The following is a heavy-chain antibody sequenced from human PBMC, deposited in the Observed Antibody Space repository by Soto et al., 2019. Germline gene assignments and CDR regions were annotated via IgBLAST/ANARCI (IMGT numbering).Heavy chain of an antibody. V-gene: IGHV4-59*01. CDR3: AREGNLGRWLQPLDF. Sequence: SATLSLSCPILRNSIFDYYWSWVIHPQGKGLEWIGNIHYNGNTKYSPSLKSRVTMSVDSSKNHFSLRLISVTAADMAIYFCAREGNLGRWLQPLDFWGQGTLVTVS. J-gene: IGHJ4*02. CDR1: RNSIFDYY. CDR2: IHYNGNT. D-gene: IGHD5-12*01.